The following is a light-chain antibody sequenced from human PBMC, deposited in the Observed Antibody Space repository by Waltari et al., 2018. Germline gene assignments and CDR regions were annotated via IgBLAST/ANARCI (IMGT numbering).Light chain of an antibody. V-gene: IGKV3-20*01. CDR3: QKYVSLPAT. Sequence: EIVLTQSPGTLSLSRGERATLSCRASQSVSRSLAWYQQKHGQAPRLLIYDASTRATGIPDRFSGSGSGTDFSLTISRLEPEDFAVYYCQKYVSLPATFGQGTKVEIK. CDR2: DAS. CDR1: QSVSRS. J-gene: IGKJ1*01.